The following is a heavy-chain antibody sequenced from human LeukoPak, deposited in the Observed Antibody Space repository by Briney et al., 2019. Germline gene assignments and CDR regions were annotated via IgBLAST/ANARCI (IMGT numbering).Heavy chain of an antibody. CDR1: GGSICSYY. Sequence: SETLSLTCTVSGGSICSYYWTWIREPPGKGMEWIGYIYYSGSTNYNPSLKSRVTISVDTSKNQFSLKLSSVTAADTAVYYCARLSDEAAGGNYWGQGTLVTVSS. CDR3: ARLSDEAAGGNY. J-gene: IGHJ4*02. V-gene: IGHV4-59*01. D-gene: IGHD3-16*01. CDR2: IYYSGST.